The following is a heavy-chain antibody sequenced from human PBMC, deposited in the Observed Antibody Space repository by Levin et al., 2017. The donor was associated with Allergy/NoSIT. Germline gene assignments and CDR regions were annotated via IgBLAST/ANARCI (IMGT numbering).Heavy chain of an antibody. CDR2: ISNSGNTI. CDR3: ARLRGYSYGYADF. V-gene: IGHV3-48*01. D-gene: IGHD5-18*01. Sequence: GGSLRLSCAASGFTFSGYSMNWVRQAPGEGLEWVSYISNSGNTIDYADSVKGRFTISRDNAKNSLYLQMNSLRAEDTAVYYCARLRGYSYGYADFWGQGTLVTVSS. CDR1: GFTFSGYS. J-gene: IGHJ4*02.